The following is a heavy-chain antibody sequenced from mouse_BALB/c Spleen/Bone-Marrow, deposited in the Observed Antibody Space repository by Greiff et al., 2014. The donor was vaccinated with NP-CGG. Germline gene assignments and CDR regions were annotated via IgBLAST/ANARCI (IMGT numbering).Heavy chain of an antibody. Sequence: VQLKDSGPGLVKPSQSLSLTCTVTGYSITSDYAWNWIRQFPGNKLEWMGYISYSGSTSYNPSLKSRISITRDTSKNQFFLQLNSVTNEDTATYYCARYDYDGVDYWGQGTTLTVSS. CDR2: ISYSGST. CDR1: GYSITSDYA. V-gene: IGHV3-2*02. J-gene: IGHJ2*01. D-gene: IGHD2-4*01. CDR3: ARYDYDGVDY.